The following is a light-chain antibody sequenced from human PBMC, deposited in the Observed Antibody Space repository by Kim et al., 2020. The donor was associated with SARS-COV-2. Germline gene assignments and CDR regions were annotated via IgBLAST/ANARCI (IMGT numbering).Light chain of an antibody. Sequence: RATLNCQSSQTVLYNSNYQNYLAWYQQKPGQAPKLLIYWASIRESGVSDRFSGSGSETDFTLTISSLQAEDVAVYYCQQYYSTPPSFGQGTKLEI. V-gene: IGKV4-1*01. CDR3: QQYYSTPPS. CDR1: QTVLYNSNYQNY. CDR2: WAS. J-gene: IGKJ2*03.